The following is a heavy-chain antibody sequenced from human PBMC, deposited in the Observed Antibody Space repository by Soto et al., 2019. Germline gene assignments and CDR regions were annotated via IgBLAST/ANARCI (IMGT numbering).Heavy chain of an antibody. V-gene: IGHV1-69*06. CDR1: GGTFSSYA. J-gene: IGHJ6*02. D-gene: IGHD3-10*01. CDR3: ARSLFCELLFVYGMDV. Sequence: GASVKVSCKASGGTFSSYAISWVRQAPGQGLEWMGGIIPIFGTANYAQKFQGRVTITADKSTSTAYMELSSLRSEDTAVYYCARSLFCELLFVYGMDVWGQGTTVTVSS. CDR2: IIPIFGTA.